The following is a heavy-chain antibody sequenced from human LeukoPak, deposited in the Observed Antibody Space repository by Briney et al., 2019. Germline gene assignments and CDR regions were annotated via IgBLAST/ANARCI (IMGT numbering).Heavy chain of an antibody. V-gene: IGHV3-53*01. J-gene: IGHJ4*02. CDR2: IYSGGST. Sequence: QPGGSLRLSCAASGFTVSSNYMTWVRQAPGKGLEWVSVIYSGGSTYYADSVKGRFTISRDNSKNTLYLQMNSLRAEDTAVYYCARELGNRDYFDYWGQGTLVTVSS. CDR3: ARELGNRDYFDY. D-gene: IGHD7-27*01. CDR1: GFTVSSNY.